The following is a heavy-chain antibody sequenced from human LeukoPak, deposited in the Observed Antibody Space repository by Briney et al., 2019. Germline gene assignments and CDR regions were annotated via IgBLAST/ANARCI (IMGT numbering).Heavy chain of an antibody. V-gene: IGHV1-58*01. CDR3: AADRIAARRFDY. Sequence: GASVKVSCTASGFTFTSSAVQWVRQARGQRLEWIGWIVVVSGNTNYAQKFQERVTITRDMSTSTAYMVLSSLRSEDTAVYYCAADRIAARRFDYWGQGTLVTVSS. CDR1: GFTFTSSA. CDR2: IVVVSGNT. D-gene: IGHD6-6*01. J-gene: IGHJ4*02.